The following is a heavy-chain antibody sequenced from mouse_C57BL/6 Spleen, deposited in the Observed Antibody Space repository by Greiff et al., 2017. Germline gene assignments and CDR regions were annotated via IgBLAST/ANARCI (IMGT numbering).Heavy chain of an antibody. CDR1: GYTFTSYW. CDR2: INPSSGYT. J-gene: IGHJ4*01. CDR3: ARAYGSRRDYAMDY. Sequence: VQLQESGAELAKPGASVKLSCKASGYTFTSYWMPWVKQRPGPGLEWIGYINPSSGYTKYNQKFKDKATLTADKSANTAYMQLSSLTYEDSAVYYCARAYGSRRDYAMDYWGQGTSVTVSA. D-gene: IGHD1-1*01. V-gene: IGHV1-7*01.